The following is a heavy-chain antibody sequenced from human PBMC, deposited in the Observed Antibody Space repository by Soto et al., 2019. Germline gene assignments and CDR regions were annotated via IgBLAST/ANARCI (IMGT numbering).Heavy chain of an antibody. Sequence: SETLSLTCAVSGGSISSSNWWSWVRQPPGKGLEWIGEIYHSGSTNYNPSLKSRVTISVDKSKNQFSLKLSSVTAADTAVYYCAREYDSSGYYFDYWGQGTLVTVAS. V-gene: IGHV4-4*02. J-gene: IGHJ4*02. CDR1: GGSISSSNW. CDR3: AREYDSSGYYFDY. D-gene: IGHD3-22*01. CDR2: IYHSGST.